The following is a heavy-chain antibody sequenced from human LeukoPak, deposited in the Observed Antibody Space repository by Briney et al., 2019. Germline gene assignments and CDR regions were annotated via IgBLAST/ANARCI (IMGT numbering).Heavy chain of an antibody. CDR3: ATYYYYDSSGYYSFAFDI. J-gene: IGHJ3*02. V-gene: IGHV4-59*12. Sequence: ASETLSLTCAVYGGSFSSYYWSWIRQPPGKGLEWIGYIYYSGSTNYNPSLKSRVTISVDTSKNQFSLKLSSVTAADTAVYYCATYYYYDSSGYYSFAFDIWGQGTMVTVSS. D-gene: IGHD3-22*01. CDR2: IYYSGST. CDR1: GGSFSSYY.